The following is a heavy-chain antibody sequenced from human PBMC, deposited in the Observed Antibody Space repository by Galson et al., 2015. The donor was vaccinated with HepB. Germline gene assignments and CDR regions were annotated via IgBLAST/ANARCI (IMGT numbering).Heavy chain of an antibody. D-gene: IGHD6-19*01. CDR2: MSGYNGKT. CDR1: GYTFTDFG. CDR3: AREMGRAVGGTGYGLDV. V-gene: IGHV1-18*04. J-gene: IGHJ6*02. Sequence: SVKVSCKASGYTFTDFGISWVRQAPGQGLEWMGWMSGYNGKTIYAQNLQGRVSMTTDTSTSTAYMELRSLTSADTAVYYCAREMGRAVGGTGYGLDVWGQGTTVTVSS.